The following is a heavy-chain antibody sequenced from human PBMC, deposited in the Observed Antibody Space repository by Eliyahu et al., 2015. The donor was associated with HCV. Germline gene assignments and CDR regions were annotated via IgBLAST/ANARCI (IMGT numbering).Heavy chain of an antibody. D-gene: IGHD3-3*01. Sequence: QVQLVXSGGGVVQPGRSXRLSCAASXFXFSSYAIHWVRQAPGKGLEWVTFISYDGSDKNYADSVKGRFTISRDNSKNTLYLQINSLRTEDTAVYFCVRDGGVAISYLDYWGQGVLVTVSS. CDR1: XFXFSSYA. V-gene: IGHV3-30-3*01. J-gene: IGHJ4*02. CDR2: ISYDGSDK. CDR3: VRDGGVAISYLDY.